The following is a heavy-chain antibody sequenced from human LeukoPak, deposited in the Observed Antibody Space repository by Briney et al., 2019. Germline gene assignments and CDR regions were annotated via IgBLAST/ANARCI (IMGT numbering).Heavy chain of an antibody. CDR1: GFTFSSYS. CDR3: ARGLSITIFGVVMPSPFDY. CDR2: ISSSSSYI. V-gene: IGHV3-21*01. J-gene: IGHJ4*02. Sequence: GGSLRLSCAASGFTFSSYSMNWVRQAPGKGLAWVSSISSSSSYIYYADSVKGRFTISRDNAKNSLYLQMNSLRAEDTAVYYCARGLSITIFGVVMPSPFDYWGQGTLVTVSS. D-gene: IGHD3-3*01.